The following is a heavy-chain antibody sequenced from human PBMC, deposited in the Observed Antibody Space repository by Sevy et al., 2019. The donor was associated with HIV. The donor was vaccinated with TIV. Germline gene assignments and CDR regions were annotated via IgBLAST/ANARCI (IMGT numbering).Heavy chain of an antibody. CDR2: IGHDGSNK. J-gene: IGHJ4*02. D-gene: IGHD2-8*01. Sequence: GGSRRLSCAASGFTPSTYGMHWVRQAPGKGLEWVAVIGHDGSNKYYADSVRGRFTISRDNSKNTLFLQMDSLRAEDTAVYYCARDPRMYGDYLLAYFDYWGQGTLVTVSS. CDR1: GFTPSTYG. V-gene: IGHV3-33*01. CDR3: ARDPRMYGDYLLAYFDY.